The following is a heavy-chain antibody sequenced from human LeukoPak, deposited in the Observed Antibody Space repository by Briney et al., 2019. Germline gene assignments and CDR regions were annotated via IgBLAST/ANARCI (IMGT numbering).Heavy chain of an antibody. Sequence: SETLSLTCTVSGGFISSYYWSWIRQPPGKGLEWIGYIYYSGSTNYNPSLKSRVTISVDTSKNQFSLKLSSVTAADTAVYYCARHASPSGAFDIWGQGTMVTVSS. CDR3: ARHASPSGAFDI. J-gene: IGHJ3*02. CDR2: IYYSGST. V-gene: IGHV4-59*08. CDR1: GGFISSYY.